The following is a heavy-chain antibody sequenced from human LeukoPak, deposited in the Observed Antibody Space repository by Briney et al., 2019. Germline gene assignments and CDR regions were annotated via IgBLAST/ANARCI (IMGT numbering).Heavy chain of an antibody. CDR1: GYTFTSYD. Sequence: RASVKVSCKASGYTFTSYDINWVRQATGQGLEWMGWMNPNSGNTGYAQKFQGRVTMTRNTSISTAYMELSSLRSEDTAVYYCARGYNSSSDFDYWGQGTLVTVSS. D-gene: IGHD6-6*01. J-gene: IGHJ4*02. V-gene: IGHV1-8*01. CDR2: MNPNSGNT. CDR3: ARGYNSSSDFDY.